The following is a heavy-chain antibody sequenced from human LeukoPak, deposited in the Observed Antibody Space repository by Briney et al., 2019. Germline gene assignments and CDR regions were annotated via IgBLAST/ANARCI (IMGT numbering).Heavy chain of an antibody. J-gene: IGHJ4*02. D-gene: IGHD6-6*01. Sequence: GGSLRLSCAASGFIFSNYWMSWVRQAPGKGLEWVANIKQDGSEEYYIDSVKGRLTISRDSANNLFYLHMNSLRAEDTAVYYCARDWGTSSDYFDYWGQGTPVTVSS. CDR3: ARDWGTSSDYFDY. V-gene: IGHV3-7*01. CDR2: IKQDGSEE. CDR1: GFIFSNYW.